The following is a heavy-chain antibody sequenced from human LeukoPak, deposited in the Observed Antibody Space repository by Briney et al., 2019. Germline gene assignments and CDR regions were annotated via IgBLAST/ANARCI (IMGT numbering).Heavy chain of an antibody. D-gene: IGHD6-13*01. CDR3: ARDRGIAAAGFDY. CDR2: IIPIFGTA. V-gene: IGHV1-69*05. CDR1: GGTFSSYA. J-gene: IGHJ4*02. Sequence: SVKVSCKASGGTFSSYAISWVRQAPGQGLEWMGGIIPIFGTANYAQKFQGRVTITTDESTSTAYMELSSLRSEDTAVYYCARDRGIAAAGFDYWGQGALVTVSS.